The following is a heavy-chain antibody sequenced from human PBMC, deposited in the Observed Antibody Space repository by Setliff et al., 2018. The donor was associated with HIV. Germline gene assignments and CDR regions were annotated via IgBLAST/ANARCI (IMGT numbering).Heavy chain of an antibody. CDR3: ARRRITMIVVVITPDAFDI. V-gene: IGHV4-34*01. D-gene: IGHD3-22*01. CDR2: INHRGST. J-gene: IGHJ3*02. CDR1: GGSFSGYY. Sequence: SETLSLTCAVYGGSFSGYYWSWIRQPPGKGLEWIGEINHRGSTNCNPSLKSRVSISVDTSKNQFSLKLSSVTAADTAVYYCARRRITMIVVVITPDAFDIWGQGTMVTVS.